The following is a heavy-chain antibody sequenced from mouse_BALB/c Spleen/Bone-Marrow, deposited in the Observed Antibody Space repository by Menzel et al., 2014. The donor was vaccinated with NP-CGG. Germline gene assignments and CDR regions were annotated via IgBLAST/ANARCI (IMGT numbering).Heavy chain of an antibody. CDR3: ARGGDSLLRLRSMDY. CDR1: GFTFSDYY. Sequence: EVMLVESGGGLVQPGGSLKLSCATSGFTFSDYYMYWVRQTPEKRLEWVAYISNGGGSTYYPDTVKGRFTISRDNAKNTLYLQMSRLKSEDTAMYYCARGGDSLLRLRSMDYWVQGTSVTISS. CDR2: ISNGGGST. J-gene: IGHJ4*01. D-gene: IGHD1-2*01. V-gene: IGHV5-12*02.